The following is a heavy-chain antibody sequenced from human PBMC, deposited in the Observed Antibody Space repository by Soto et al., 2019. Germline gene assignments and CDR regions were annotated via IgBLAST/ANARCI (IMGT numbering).Heavy chain of an antibody. CDR2: IYYSGST. CDR3: ANTQYGGNSSGAFDI. CDR1: PACLARSGYY. Sequence: SLTRAVPPACLARSGYYSAVIFHPPGKGLEWIGSIYYSGSTYYNPSLKSRVTISVDRSKNQFSLKLSSVTAADTAVYYCANTQYGGNSSGAFDIWRQGTMVT. D-gene: IGHD2-21*02. V-gene: IGHV4-39*07. J-gene: IGHJ3*02.